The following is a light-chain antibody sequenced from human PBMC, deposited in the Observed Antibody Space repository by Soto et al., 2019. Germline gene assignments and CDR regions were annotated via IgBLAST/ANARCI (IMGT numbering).Light chain of an antibody. CDR2: GAS. CDR3: QQYDSSPLT. Sequence: EIVLTQSPGTLSLSPGERATLSCRASQSFSSSYLAWYQQKPGQAPRLLIYGASNGATGIPDRFSGSVSGTDFTLTISRLEPEDFAVYYCQQYDSSPLTFGQGTKVEIK. J-gene: IGKJ1*01. V-gene: IGKV3-20*01. CDR1: QSFSSSY.